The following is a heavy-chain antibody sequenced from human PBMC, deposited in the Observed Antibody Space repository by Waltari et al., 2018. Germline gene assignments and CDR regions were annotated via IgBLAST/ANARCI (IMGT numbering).Heavy chain of an antibody. Sequence: EVQLVESGGDLVQPGGSLRLSCAASGFTFSSYWMSWVRQAPGKGLEWVTNRKQDGSEKYYVDSVKGRFTLSRDNAKNSLYLQMNSLRAEDTALYSCARDYTPGQLLLYYFDYWGQGTLVTVSS. CDR3: ARDYTPGQLLLYYFDY. V-gene: IGHV3-7*01. CDR2: RKQDGSEK. CDR1: GFTFSSYW. J-gene: IGHJ4*02. D-gene: IGHD2-2*01.